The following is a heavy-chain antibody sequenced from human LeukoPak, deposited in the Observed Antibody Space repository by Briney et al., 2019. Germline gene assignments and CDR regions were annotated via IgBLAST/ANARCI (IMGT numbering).Heavy chain of an antibody. J-gene: IGHJ2*01. Sequence: GGSLRLSCAASGFTFSSYWMSWVRQAPGKGLEWVANIKQDGSEKYYVDSVKGRFTISRDNAKNSLYLQMNSLRAEDTAVYYYARETTVTTFHWYFDLWGRGTLVTVSS. V-gene: IGHV3-7*03. CDR3: ARETTVTTFHWYFDL. CDR1: GFTFSSYW. CDR2: IKQDGSEK. D-gene: IGHD4-17*01.